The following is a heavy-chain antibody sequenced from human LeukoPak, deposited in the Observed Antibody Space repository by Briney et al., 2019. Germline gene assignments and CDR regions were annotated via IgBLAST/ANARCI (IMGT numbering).Heavy chain of an antibody. J-gene: IGHJ4*02. D-gene: IGHD1-7*01. CDR2: IRYDGSNK. Sequence: GGSLRLSCTASGFNFGIYGMHWVRQAPGKGLEWVAFIRYDGSNKYYADSVKGRFTISRDNSKNTLYLQMNSLRAEDTAVYYCAKDHARYNWNYVADYWGQGTLVTVSS. V-gene: IGHV3-30*02. CDR1: GFNFGIYG. CDR3: AKDHARYNWNYVADY.